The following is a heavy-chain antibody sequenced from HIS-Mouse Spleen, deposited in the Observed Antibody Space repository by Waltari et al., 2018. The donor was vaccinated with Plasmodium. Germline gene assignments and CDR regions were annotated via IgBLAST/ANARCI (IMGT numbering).Heavy chain of an antibody. D-gene: IGHD7-27*01. CDR1: GGSLSSSSYY. V-gene: IGHV4-39*07. CDR3: ARDGGETGDY. Sequence: QLQLQESGPGLVKPSETLSLTCTVAGGSLSSSSYYWGWIRQPPGKGLEWIGSVYYSGSTYYNPSLKSRVTISVDTSKNQFSLKLSSVTAADTAVYYCARDGGETGDYWGQGTLVTVSS. CDR2: VYYSGST. J-gene: IGHJ4*02.